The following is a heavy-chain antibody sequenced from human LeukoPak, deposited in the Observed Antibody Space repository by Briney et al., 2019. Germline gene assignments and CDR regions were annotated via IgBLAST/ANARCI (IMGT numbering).Heavy chain of an antibody. D-gene: IGHD2-8*01. Sequence: GGSLRLSCAASGFTFNTYWMHWVRQAPGKGLVWVSRISSDGSSTSYADSVKGRFTISRDNAKNMVYMQMNSLRAEDTAVYYCARVGRFCTNGACYTEYYFDYWGQGTLVTVSS. CDR3: ARVGRFCTNGACYTEYYFDY. V-gene: IGHV3-74*01. CDR1: GFTFNTYW. J-gene: IGHJ4*02. CDR2: ISSDGSST.